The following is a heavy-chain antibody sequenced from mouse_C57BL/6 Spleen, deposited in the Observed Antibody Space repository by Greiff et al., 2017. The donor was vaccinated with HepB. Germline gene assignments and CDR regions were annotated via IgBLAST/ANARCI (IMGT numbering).Heavy chain of an antibody. Sequence: VQLVESGAELARPGASVKLSCKASGYTFTSYGISWVKQRTGQGLEWIGEIYPRSGNTYYNEKFKGKATLTADKSSSTAYMELRSLTSEDSAVYFCARIEAKAMDYWGQGTSVTVSS. J-gene: IGHJ4*01. CDR2: IYPRSGNT. V-gene: IGHV1-81*01. CDR1: GYTFTSYG. CDR3: ARIEAKAMDY.